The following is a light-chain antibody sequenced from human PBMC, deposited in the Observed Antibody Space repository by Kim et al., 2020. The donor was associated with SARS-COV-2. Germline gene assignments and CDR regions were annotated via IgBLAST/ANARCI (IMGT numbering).Light chain of an antibody. CDR2: GNS. CDR1: SPNIRAGYD. J-gene: IGLJ2*01. Sequence: QRVTIACTGSSPNIRAGYDVHWYQQLPGTAPKLLIYGNSNRPSGVPDRFSGSKSGTSASLAITGLQAEDEADYYCQSYDSSLSGVVFGGGTQLTVL. CDR3: QSYDSSLSGVV. V-gene: IGLV1-40*01.